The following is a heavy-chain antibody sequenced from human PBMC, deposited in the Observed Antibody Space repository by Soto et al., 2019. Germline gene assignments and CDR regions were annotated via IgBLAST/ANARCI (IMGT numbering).Heavy chain of an antibody. CDR3: ARERVTYYYDSSGYSP. CDR2: ISSSSSTI. D-gene: IGHD3-22*01. J-gene: IGHJ5*02. Sequence: GXSLRLSFAASGFTFSSYSMNWVRQAPGKGLEWVSYISSSSSTIYYADSVKGQFTISRDNAKNSLYLQMNSLRDEDTAVYYCARERVTYYYDSSGYSPWGQGTLVTVSS. V-gene: IGHV3-48*02. CDR1: GFTFSSYS.